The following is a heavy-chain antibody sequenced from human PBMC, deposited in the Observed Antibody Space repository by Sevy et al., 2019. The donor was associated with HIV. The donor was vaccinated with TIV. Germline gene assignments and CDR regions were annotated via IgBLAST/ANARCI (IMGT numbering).Heavy chain of an antibody. V-gene: IGHV4-4*02. J-gene: IGHJ6*02. CDR2: IYHSGST. Sequence: SETLSLTCAVSGGSISSSNWWSWVRQPPGKGLEWIGEIYHSGSTNYNPSLKSRVTISVDKSKNQFSLKLSSVTAADMAVYYCARVERFLEWLPSPGYSMDVWGQGTTVTVSS. CDR1: GGSISSSNW. CDR3: ARVERFLEWLPSPGYSMDV. D-gene: IGHD3-3*01.